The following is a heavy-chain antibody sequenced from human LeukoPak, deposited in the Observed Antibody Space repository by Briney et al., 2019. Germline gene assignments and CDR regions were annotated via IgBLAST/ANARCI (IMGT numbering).Heavy chain of an antibody. J-gene: IGHJ5*02. Sequence: PGGSLRLSCAASGFTFSSYGMHWVRQAPAKGLEWVAYIPYEGSKRYYADSVRGRFTISRDNSKNTAYLQMNSLRNDDTAMYYCAKDWSGNYNWFDPWGQGTLVTVSS. D-gene: IGHD3-3*01. V-gene: IGHV3-30*02. CDR1: GFTFSSYG. CDR2: IPYEGSKR. CDR3: AKDWSGNYNWFDP.